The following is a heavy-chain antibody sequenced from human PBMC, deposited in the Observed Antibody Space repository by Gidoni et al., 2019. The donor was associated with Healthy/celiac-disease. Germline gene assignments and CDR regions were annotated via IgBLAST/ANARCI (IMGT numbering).Heavy chain of an antibody. CDR1: GGSIRSYY. J-gene: IGHJ4*02. CDR3: ARGGGVYCSGGSCYPDPFDY. V-gene: IGHV4-4*07. D-gene: IGHD2-15*01. CDR2: IYTSGTT. Sequence: VQLQESGPGLVKPSETLSLTCTVSGGSIRSYYWSWIRQPAGKGLEWIGRIYTSGTTNYNPSLKSRVTMSVDTSKNQFSLKLSSVTAADTAVYYCARGGGVYCSGGSCYPDPFDYWGQGTLVTVSS.